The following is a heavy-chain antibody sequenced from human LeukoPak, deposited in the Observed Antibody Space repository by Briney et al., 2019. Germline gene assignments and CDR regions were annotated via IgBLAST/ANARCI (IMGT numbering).Heavy chain of an antibody. CDR1: GFTFSSYA. V-gene: IGHV3-74*01. D-gene: IGHD3-10*01. CDR2: INTDGSST. J-gene: IGHJ4*02. Sequence: GGSLRLSCAASGFTFSSYAMSWVRQAPGKGLVWVSRINTDGSSTNYADSVKGRFTISRDNAKNTLYLQMNSLRAEDTAVYYCARDRRLGEFFDYWGQGTLVTVSS. CDR3: ARDRRLGEFFDY.